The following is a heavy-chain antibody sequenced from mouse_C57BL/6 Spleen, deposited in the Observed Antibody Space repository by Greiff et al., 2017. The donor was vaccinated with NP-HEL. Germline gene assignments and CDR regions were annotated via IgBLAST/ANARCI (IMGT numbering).Heavy chain of an antibody. Sequence: VQLQQSGPELVKPGASVKISCKASGYTFTDYYMNWVKQSHGKSLEWIGDINPNNGGTSYNQKFKGKATLTVDKSSSTAYMELRSLTSEDSAVYYCARKRGYYYGSSYAMDYWGQGTSVTVSS. J-gene: IGHJ4*01. D-gene: IGHD1-1*01. CDR2: INPNNGGT. CDR1: GYTFTDYY. V-gene: IGHV1-26*01. CDR3: ARKRGYYYGSSYAMDY.